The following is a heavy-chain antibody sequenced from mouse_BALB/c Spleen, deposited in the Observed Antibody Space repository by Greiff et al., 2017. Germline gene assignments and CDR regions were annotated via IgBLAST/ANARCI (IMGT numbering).Heavy chain of an antibody. D-gene: IGHD2-14*01. CDR1: GFTFSSYG. CDR2: INSNGGST. Sequence: EVKVVESGGGLVQPGGSLKLSCAASGFTFSSYGMSWVRQTPDKRLELVATINSNGGSTYYPDSVKGRFTISRDNAKNTLYLQMSSLKSEDTAMYYCARDLYGYPFAYWGQGTLVTVSA. V-gene: IGHV5-6-3*01. J-gene: IGHJ3*01. CDR3: ARDLYGYPFAY.